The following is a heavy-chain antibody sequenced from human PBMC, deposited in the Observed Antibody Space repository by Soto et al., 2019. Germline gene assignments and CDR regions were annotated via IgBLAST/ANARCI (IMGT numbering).Heavy chain of an antibody. CDR2: INHSGST. Sequence: PSETLSLTCAVYGGSFSGYYWIWIRQPPGKGLEWIGEINHSGSTNYNPSLKSRVTISVDTSKNQFSLKLSSVTAADTAVYYCARGRHDFWSGYYGWFEPWGQGTLVTVSS. CDR3: ARGRHDFWSGYYGWFEP. V-gene: IGHV4-34*01. CDR1: GGSFSGYY. D-gene: IGHD3-3*01. J-gene: IGHJ5*02.